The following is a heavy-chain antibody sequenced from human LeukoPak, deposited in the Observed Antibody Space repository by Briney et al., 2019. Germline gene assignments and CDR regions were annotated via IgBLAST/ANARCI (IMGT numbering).Heavy chain of an antibody. V-gene: IGHV4-34*01. Sequence: SETLSLTCAVYGGSFSGYYWSWIRQPPGKGLEWIGEINHSGSTNYNPSLKSRVTISVDTSKNQFSLKLSSVTAADTAVYYCARGGGSLLWFGGTLGYWGQGTLVTVSS. CDR1: GGSFSGYY. CDR2: INHSGST. CDR3: ARGGGSLLWFGGTLGY. J-gene: IGHJ4*02. D-gene: IGHD3-10*01.